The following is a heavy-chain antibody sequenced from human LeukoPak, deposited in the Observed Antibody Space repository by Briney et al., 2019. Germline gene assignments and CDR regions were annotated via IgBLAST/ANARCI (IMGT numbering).Heavy chain of an antibody. CDR1: GGSISSYY. J-gene: IGHJ3*02. CDR3: ARAPRLNYYDSSGYYFAFDI. Sequence: PSETLSLTCTVSGGSISSYYWSWIRQPAGKGLEWIGRIYTSGSTNYNPSLKSRVTISVDTSKNQFSLKLSSVTAADTAVYYCARAPRLNYYDSSGYYFAFDIWGQGTMVTVSS. D-gene: IGHD3-22*01. CDR2: IYTSGST. V-gene: IGHV4-4*07.